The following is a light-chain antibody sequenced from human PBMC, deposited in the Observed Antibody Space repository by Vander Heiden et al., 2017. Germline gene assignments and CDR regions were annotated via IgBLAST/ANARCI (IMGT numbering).Light chain of an antibody. CDR2: YRSDSDK. V-gene: IGLV5-45*03. CDR3: LIWHNSAWV. Sequence: QAVLTQPSSLSASLRASASLTCTLRSGITVGTYRIHWYQQKPGSPPEFLLKYRSDSDKQQGSGVSSRFSGFKDAAANAGILLISGLQSEDEADYYCLIWHNSAWVFGGGTKLTVL. CDR1: SGITVGTYR. J-gene: IGLJ3*02.